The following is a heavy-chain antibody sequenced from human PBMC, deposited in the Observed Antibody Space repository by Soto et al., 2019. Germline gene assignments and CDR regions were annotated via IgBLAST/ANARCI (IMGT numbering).Heavy chain of an antibody. Sequence: LRLSCAASGFTFSSYAMHWARQAPGKGLEWVAVISYGGSNKYYADSLKGRFTISRDNSKNTLYLQMNSLRADDTAVYYCARDVESGSSQYYYFYYDMDVWGQGTTVTVSS. CDR2: ISYGGSNK. CDR1: GFTFSSYA. D-gene: IGHD1-26*01. J-gene: IGHJ6*02. V-gene: IGHV3-30-3*01. CDR3: ARDVESGSSQYYYFYYDMDV.